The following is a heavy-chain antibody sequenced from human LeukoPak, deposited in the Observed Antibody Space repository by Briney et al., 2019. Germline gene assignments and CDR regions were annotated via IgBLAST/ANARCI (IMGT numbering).Heavy chain of an antibody. D-gene: IGHD2-15*01. CDR3: ARAVASNWFDP. J-gene: IGHJ5*02. V-gene: IGHV3-7*04. CDR1: GFTFSNYC. Sequence: GGSLRLSRAASGFTFSNYCMSWVRQAQRKGLEWVANIKHDGNEKYYVDSVKGRFTISRDNAKNSLFLHINSLMAEDTAVYYCARAVASNWFDPWGQGTLVTVSS. CDR2: IKHDGNEK.